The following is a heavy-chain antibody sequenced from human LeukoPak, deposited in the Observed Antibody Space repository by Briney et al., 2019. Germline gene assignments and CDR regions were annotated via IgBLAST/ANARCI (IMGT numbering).Heavy chain of an antibody. CDR2: INHSGST. J-gene: IGHJ4*02. CDR1: GGSFSGYY. Sequence: SETLPLTCAVYGGSFSGYYWSWIRQPPGKGLEWIGEINHSGSTNYNPSLKSRVTISVDTSKNQFSLKLSSVTAADTAVYYCARFTSSSVVSAVDYWGQGTLVTVSS. V-gene: IGHV4-34*01. CDR3: ARFTSSSVVSAVDY. D-gene: IGHD6-13*01.